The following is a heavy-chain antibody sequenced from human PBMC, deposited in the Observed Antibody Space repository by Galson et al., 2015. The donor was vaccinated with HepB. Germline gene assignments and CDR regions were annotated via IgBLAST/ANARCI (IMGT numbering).Heavy chain of an antibody. V-gene: IGHV3-23*01. CDR1: GFTFSSYA. D-gene: IGHD3-10*01. CDR2: ISGSAGST. J-gene: IGHJ5*02. Sequence: SLRLSCAASGFTFSSYAMSWVRQAPGKGLECVSVISGSAGSTNYADSVKGRFTISRDNSKNTLYLQMNSLRVEDTAVYYCAKGPHYYTSGSYYNVRGDWFDPWGQGTLVTVSS. CDR3: AKGPHYYTSGSYYNVRGDWFDP.